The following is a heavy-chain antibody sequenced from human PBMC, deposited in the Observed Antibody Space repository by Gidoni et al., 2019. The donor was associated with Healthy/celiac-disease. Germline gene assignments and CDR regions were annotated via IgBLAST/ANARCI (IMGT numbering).Heavy chain of an antibody. Sequence: EVQLVESGGGLVKPGGSLRLSCAASGFPRGCYSMNWVRQAPGKGLEWVSSISSSSSYIYYADSVKGRFTISRDNAKNSLYLQMNSLRAEDTAVYYCARAYNGYSSGWGFDYWGQGTLVTVSS. J-gene: IGHJ4*02. V-gene: IGHV3-21*01. CDR1: GFPRGCYS. D-gene: IGHD6-19*01. CDR2: ISSSSSYI. CDR3: ARAYNGYSSGWGFDY.